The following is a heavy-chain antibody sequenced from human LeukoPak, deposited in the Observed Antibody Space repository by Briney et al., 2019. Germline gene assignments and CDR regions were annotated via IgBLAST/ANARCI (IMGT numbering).Heavy chain of an antibody. CDR2: ISSSSSTI. CDR3: ARDQGIAAAGREDYYYYYGMDV. Sequence: GGSLRLSCAASGFTFSSYSMNWVRQAPGKGLEWVSYISSSSSTIYYADSVKGRFTISRDNAKNSLYLQMNSLRDEDTAVYYCARDQGIAAAGREDYYYYYGMDVWGQGTTVTVSS. V-gene: IGHV3-48*02. J-gene: IGHJ6*02. D-gene: IGHD6-13*01. CDR1: GFTFSSYS.